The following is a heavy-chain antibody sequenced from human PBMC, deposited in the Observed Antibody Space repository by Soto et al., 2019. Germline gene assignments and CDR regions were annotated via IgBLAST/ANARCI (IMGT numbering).Heavy chain of an antibody. J-gene: IGHJ4*02. V-gene: IGHV1-2*02. Sequence: ASVKVSCKTSGYTFSTYYMHWVRQAPGQGLEWMGWINPKSGGTLYAQKFQGRVTMTRDTSISTAYMELSRLRSDDTAVYYCARGGTFAYDTSGYSVYWGQGTLVTVS. CDR2: INPKSGGT. CDR3: ARGGTFAYDTSGYSVY. CDR1: GYTFSTYY. D-gene: IGHD3-22*01.